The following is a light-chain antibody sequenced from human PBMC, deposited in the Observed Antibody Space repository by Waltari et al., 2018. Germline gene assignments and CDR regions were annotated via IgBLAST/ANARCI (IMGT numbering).Light chain of an antibody. CDR2: EVT. Sequence: QSALTQPASVAGSPGQSIPSPCTGTSRDLGRYNLVSWYPPHPGKAPKLMLYEVTKWPSGVSSRFSGSKPGNTASLTISGLQAEDEADYYCCSYAGSSTWVFGGGTKLTVL. CDR1: SRDLGRYNL. J-gene: IGLJ3*02. CDR3: CSYAGSSTWV. V-gene: IGLV2-23*02.